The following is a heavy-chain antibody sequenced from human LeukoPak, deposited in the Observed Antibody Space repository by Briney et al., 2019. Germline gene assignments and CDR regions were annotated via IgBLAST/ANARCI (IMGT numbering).Heavy chain of an antibody. J-gene: IGHJ5*02. Sequence: SETLSLTCTVSGGSISSSSYYWGWIRQPPGKGLEWIGSIYYSGSTYYNPSLKSRVTISVDTSKNQFSLKLSSVTAADTAVYYCARRRVRPGRGNGDWFDPWGQGTLVTVSS. D-gene: IGHD2-8*01. CDR2: IYYSGST. CDR3: ARRRVRPGRGNGDWFDP. CDR1: GGSISSSSYY. V-gene: IGHV4-39*01.